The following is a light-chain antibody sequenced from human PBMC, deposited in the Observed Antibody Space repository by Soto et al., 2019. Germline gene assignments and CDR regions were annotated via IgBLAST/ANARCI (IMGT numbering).Light chain of an antibody. Sequence: EILLTQSPATVSVSPGERATLYCRASESVSRDLAWYQHKPGQAPRLLISGASFRATGIPARFSGSGSGTEFTLTIRSLQSEDFAVYYCQQYKNWPPTTCGQGTKVEIK. V-gene: IGKV3-15*01. CDR3: QQYKNWPPTT. CDR1: ESVSRD. J-gene: IGKJ1*01. CDR2: GAS.